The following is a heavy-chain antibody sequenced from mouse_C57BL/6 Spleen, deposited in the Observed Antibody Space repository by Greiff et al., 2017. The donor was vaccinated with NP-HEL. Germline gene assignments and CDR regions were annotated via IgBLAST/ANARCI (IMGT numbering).Heavy chain of an antibody. D-gene: IGHD2-1*01. CDR2: IYPGGGYT. V-gene: IGHV1-63*01. CDR3: ARSGIYGNHAMDY. CDR1: GYTFTNYW. J-gene: IGHJ4*01. Sequence: QVQLQQSGAELVRPGTSVKMSCKASGYTFTNYWIGWAKQRPGHGLEWIGDIYPGGGYTNYNEKFKGKATLTADKSSSTAYMQFSSLTSEDSAIYYCARSGIYGNHAMDYWGQGSSVTVSS.